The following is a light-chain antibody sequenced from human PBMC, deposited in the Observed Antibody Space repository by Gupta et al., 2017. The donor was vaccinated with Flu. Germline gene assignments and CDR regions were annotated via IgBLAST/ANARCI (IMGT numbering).Light chain of an antibody. CDR3: GAWDSSLIWV. J-gene: IGLJ3*02. Sequence: QSLLTQPPSVSAAPGQKVTISCSGSSSNIGKNYVSWYQHLPGEAPKLLIYENNKRPSGIPDRFSASMSGTSATLAITGLQTGDEADYYCGAWDSSLIWVFGGGTKVTVL. CDR1: SSNIGKNY. V-gene: IGLV1-51*02. CDR2: ENN.